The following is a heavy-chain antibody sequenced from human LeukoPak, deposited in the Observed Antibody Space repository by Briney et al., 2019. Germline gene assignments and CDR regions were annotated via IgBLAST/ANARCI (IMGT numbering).Heavy chain of an antibody. J-gene: IGHJ4*02. CDR3: AARPPVIVAGPFDY. Sequence: SGGSLRLSCAASGLAFSNSAMGWVRQAPGKGLEWVSTIGGTDSSTYYADSVKGRFTISRDNSKNTLYLQMNSLRVDDTALYYCAARPPVIVAGPFDYWGQGTLVTVSS. V-gene: IGHV3-23*01. D-gene: IGHD5-12*01. CDR2: IGGTDSST. CDR1: GLAFSNSA.